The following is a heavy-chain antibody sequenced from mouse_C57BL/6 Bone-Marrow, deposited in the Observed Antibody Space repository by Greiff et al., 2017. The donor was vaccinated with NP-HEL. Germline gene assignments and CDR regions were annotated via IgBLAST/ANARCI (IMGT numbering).Heavy chain of an antibody. CDR3: TTGGSSPYAMDY. Sequence: EVQLQQSGAELVRPGASVKLSCTVSGFNIKDDYMHWVKQRPEQGLEWIGWIDPENGDTEYASKFQGKATITADKSSKHAYLQVSSLASGDTAVSYVTTGGSSPYAMDYWGRGTSVTVTS. V-gene: IGHV14-4*01. CDR2: IDPENGDT. CDR1: GFNIKDDY. J-gene: IGHJ4*01. D-gene: IGHD1-1*01.